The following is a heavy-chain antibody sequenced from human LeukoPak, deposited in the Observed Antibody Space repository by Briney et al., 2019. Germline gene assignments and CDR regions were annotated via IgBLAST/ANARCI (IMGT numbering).Heavy chain of an antibody. J-gene: IGHJ6*02. CDR2: INHSGST. V-gene: IGHV4-34*01. CDR1: GGSFSGYY. D-gene: IGHD7-27*01. Sequence: SETLSLTCAVYGGSFSGYYWSWIRQPPGKGLEWIGEINHSGSTNYNPSLKSRVTISVDTSKNRFSLKLSSVTAADTAVYYCARQKNRGPLGGMDVWGQGTTVTVSS. CDR3: ARQKNRGPLGGMDV.